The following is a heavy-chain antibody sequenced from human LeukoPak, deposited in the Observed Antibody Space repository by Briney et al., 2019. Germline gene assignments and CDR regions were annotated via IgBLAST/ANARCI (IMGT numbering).Heavy chain of an antibody. Sequence: GGSLRLSCAASGFTFSSYAMSWVRQAPGKGLEWVAVISYDGSNKYYADSVKGRFTISRDNSKNTLYLQMNSLRAEDTAVYYCARAGIAAVSILYAFDIWGQGTMVTVSS. V-gene: IGHV3-30-3*01. J-gene: IGHJ3*02. CDR2: ISYDGSNK. CDR3: ARAGIAAVSILYAFDI. CDR1: GFTFSSYA. D-gene: IGHD6-13*01.